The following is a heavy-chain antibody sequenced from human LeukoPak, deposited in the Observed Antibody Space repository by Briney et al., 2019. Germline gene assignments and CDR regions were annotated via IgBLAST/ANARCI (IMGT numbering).Heavy chain of an antibody. V-gene: IGHV3-21*01. CDR1: GFTFSSYS. CDR3: ARFQGAHY. D-gene: IGHD4/OR15-4a*01. Sequence: GASLRLSCAASGFTFSSYSMNWVRQAPGMGLEWVSSISSSSSYIYYADSVKGRFTISRDNTKNSLYLQMNSLRAEDTAVYYCARFQGAHYWGQGTLVTVSS. CDR2: ISSSSSYI. J-gene: IGHJ4*02.